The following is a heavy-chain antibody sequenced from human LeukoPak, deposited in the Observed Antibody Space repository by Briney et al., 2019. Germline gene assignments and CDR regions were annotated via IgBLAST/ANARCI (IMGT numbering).Heavy chain of an antibody. J-gene: IGHJ4*02. CDR2: ISSSGSTI. D-gene: IGHD1-26*01. V-gene: IGHV3-11*01. CDR3: ARSFIVGATTVDY. CDR1: GFTFSDYY. Sequence: GGSLRLSCAASGFTFSDYYMSWIRQAPGKGLEWVSYISSSGSTIYYADSVKGRFTISRDNAKNSLYLQMNSLRAEDTAVYYCARSFIVGATTVDYWGQGTLVTVSS.